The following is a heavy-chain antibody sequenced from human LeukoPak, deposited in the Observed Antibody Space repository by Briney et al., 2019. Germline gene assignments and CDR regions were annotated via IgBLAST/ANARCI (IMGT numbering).Heavy chain of an antibody. J-gene: IGHJ6*04. D-gene: IGHD3-10*01. CDR2: IIPIFGTA. CDR1: GRTFSSYA. CDR3: ARDGKLLWFGESYYGMDV. V-gene: IGHV1-69*13. Sequence: ASVKVSCKASGRTFSSYAISWVRQAPGQGLEWRGGIIPIFGTANYAQKFQGRVTITADESTSTAYMELSSLRSEDTAVYYCARDGKLLWFGESYYGMDVWGKGTTVTVSS.